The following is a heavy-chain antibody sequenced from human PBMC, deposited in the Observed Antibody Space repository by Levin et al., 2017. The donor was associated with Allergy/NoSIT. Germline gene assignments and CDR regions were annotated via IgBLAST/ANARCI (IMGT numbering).Heavy chain of an antibody. CDR3: ARALDCSTASCPMAYDS. V-gene: IGHV4-59*01. D-gene: IGHD2-2*01. CDR1: AGSITDSY. CDR2: IYHSRTS. J-gene: IGHJ4*02. Sequence: SPTLSLTCTVSAGSITDSYWSWIRQPPGKGLEWIGYIYHSRTSNYNTSLRSRATIAVDPSKNQLSLKVTSVTAADTAVYYCARALDCSTASCPMAYDSWGQGTLVTVSS.